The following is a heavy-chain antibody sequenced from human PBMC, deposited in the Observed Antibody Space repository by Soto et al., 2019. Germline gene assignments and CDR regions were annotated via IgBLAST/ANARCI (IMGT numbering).Heavy chain of an antibody. CDR2: IYCSGST. Sequence: SEPLSPTSTVSGGSIGSYYLNWIRQHPGKGLEWIGYIYCSGSTNYNPSLKSRVTISVDTSKNQFSLKLSSVTAADTAVYYCARRYCSSTCYGMGVWGQGTTVTVSS. V-gene: IGHV4-59*01. J-gene: IGHJ6*02. CDR3: ARRYCSSTCYGMGV. CDR1: GGSIGSYY. D-gene: IGHD2-2*01.